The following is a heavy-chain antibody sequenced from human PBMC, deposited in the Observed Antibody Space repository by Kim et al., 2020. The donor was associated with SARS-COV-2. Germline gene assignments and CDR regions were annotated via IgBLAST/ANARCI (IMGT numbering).Heavy chain of an antibody. V-gene: IGHV1-18*04. D-gene: IGHD3-10*01. CDR2: ISAYNGNT. CDR1: GYTFTSYG. CDR3: ARDWGNMVRGVIVRFDY. J-gene: IGHJ4*02. Sequence: ASVKVACKASGYTFTSYGISWVRQAPGQGLEWMGWISAYNGNTNYAQKLQGRVTMTTDTSTSTAYMELRSLRSDDTAVYYCARDWGNMVRGVIVRFDYWGQGTLVTVSS.